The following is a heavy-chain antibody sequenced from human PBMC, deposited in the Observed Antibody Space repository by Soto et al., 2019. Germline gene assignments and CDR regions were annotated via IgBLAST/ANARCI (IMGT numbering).Heavy chain of an antibody. D-gene: IGHD6-19*01. Sequence: SETLSLTCSVSGGSISNYYWSWIRQPPGKGLEWIGYIYYSGSTNYNPSLKSRVTISVDTSKNQFSLKLSSVTAADTAVYYCARDMGAVAGSYFDYWGQGTLVTVSS. J-gene: IGHJ4*02. CDR1: GGSISNYY. CDR2: IYYSGST. CDR3: ARDMGAVAGSYFDY. V-gene: IGHV4-59*01.